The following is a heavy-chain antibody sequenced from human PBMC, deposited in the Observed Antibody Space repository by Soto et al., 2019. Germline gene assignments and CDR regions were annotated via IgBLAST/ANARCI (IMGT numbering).Heavy chain of an antibody. CDR1: GFTFSSYS. CDR2: ISSSSST. J-gene: IGHJ3*02. D-gene: IGHD2-15*01. Sequence: GGSLRLSCAASGFTFSSYSMNWVRQAPGKGLEWVSYISSSSSTYYADSVKGRFTISRDNSKNTLYLQMNSLRAEDTAVYYCAKDLGFWDCSGGNCYSFDAFYIRAQRTTVTVSS. CDR3: AKDLGFWDCSGGNCYSFDAFYI. V-gene: IGHV3-48*01.